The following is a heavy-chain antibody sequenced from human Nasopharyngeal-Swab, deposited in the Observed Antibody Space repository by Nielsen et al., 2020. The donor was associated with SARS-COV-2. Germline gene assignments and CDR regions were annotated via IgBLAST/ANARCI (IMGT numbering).Heavy chain of an antibody. J-gene: IGHJ5*02. CDR1: GFTFSSHS. Sequence: GRSLRLSCAASGFTFSSHSMNWVRQAPGKGLGWVSSISSSSSYIYYADSVKGRFTISTDNAKNSLYLQMNSLRAEDTAVYYCARDRFTMVRGAFDPWGQGTLVTVSS. V-gene: IGHV3-21*01. CDR2: ISSSSSYI. CDR3: ARDRFTMVRGAFDP. D-gene: IGHD3-10*01.